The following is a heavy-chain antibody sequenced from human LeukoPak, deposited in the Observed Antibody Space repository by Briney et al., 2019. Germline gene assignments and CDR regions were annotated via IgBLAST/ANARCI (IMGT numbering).Heavy chain of an antibody. CDR3: AADNYGDYIH. Sequence: SETLSLTCTVSGDSISSSSYYWGWIRQPPGNGLEWIGSIYYSGSTYYNPSLRSRSTISVKTPSTPYSLKLSSVTAADTAVYYCAADNYGDYIHWGQGTLVTVSS. D-gene: IGHD4-17*01. CDR1: GDSISSSSYY. V-gene: IGHV4-39*01. J-gene: IGHJ4*02. CDR2: IYYSGST.